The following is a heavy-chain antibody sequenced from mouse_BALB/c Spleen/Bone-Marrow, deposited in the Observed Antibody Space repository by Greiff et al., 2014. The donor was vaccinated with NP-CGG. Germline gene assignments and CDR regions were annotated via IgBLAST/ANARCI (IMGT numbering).Heavy chain of an antibody. V-gene: IGHV14-3*02. CDR2: IDPANGNT. CDR1: GFNIKDTY. D-gene: IGHD2-4*01. Sequence: VQLQQSGVELVKPGASVKLSCTASGFNIKDTYMHWVKQRPEQGLEWIGRIDPANGNTKYDPKFQGKATITADTSSNTAYLQLSSLTSEDTAVYYCARCDYGVYFDYWGQGTTLTVSS. J-gene: IGHJ2*01. CDR3: ARCDYGVYFDY.